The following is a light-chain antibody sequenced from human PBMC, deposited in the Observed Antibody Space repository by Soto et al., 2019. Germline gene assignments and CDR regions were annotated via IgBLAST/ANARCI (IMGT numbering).Light chain of an antibody. Sequence: EIVLTQSPDTQSLSPGERAALSCRASQSVRNSYLAWYQQKPGQAPKLLIYGASSRPAGIPDRFSGSGSGTDFTLTISSLEADDFAVYYCQHYGNSPPMTFGQGTRLDIK. V-gene: IGKV3-20*01. CDR1: QSVRNSY. CDR2: GAS. CDR3: QHYGNSPPMT. J-gene: IGKJ5*01.